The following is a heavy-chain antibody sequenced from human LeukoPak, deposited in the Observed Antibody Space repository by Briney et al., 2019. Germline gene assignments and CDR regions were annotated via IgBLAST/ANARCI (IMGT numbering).Heavy chain of an antibody. Sequence: SETLSLTCTVSGGSISSSSYYWGWIRQPPGKGLEWIGSIYYSGSTYYNPSLKSRVTISVDTSKNQFSLKLSSVTAADTAVYYCARRPIYSGYDWGFDYRGQGTLVTVSS. J-gene: IGHJ4*02. CDR1: GGSISSSSYY. CDR2: IYYSGST. CDR3: ARRPIYSGYDWGFDY. D-gene: IGHD5-12*01. V-gene: IGHV4-39*07.